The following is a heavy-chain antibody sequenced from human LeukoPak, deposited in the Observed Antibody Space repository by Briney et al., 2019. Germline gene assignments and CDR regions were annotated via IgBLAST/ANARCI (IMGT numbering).Heavy chain of an antibody. CDR1: GYTFTSYG. V-gene: IGHV1-18*04. D-gene: IGHD1-26*01. CDR3: ARVNGQLPSLDY. CDR2: ISAYNGNT. J-gene: IGHJ4*02. Sequence: ASVKVSCKASGYTFTSYGISWVRQAPGQGLERMGWISAYNGNTNFAQKFQGRVTMATDTSTSTAYMELRSLRSDDTAVYYCARVNGQLPSLDYWGQGTLVTVSS.